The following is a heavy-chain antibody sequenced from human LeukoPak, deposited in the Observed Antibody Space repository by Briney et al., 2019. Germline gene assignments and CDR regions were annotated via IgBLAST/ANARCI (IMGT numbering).Heavy chain of an antibody. V-gene: IGHV3-23*01. CDR1: GFTFSNYV. Sequence: GGSLRLSCTASGFTFSNYVMSWVRQAPGKGLEWVSLISGNGDGTYYAASVKGRFTVSRDNSRNTLFLQMYNLGVEDTAVYSCAKGRYPGSGSYLNSHGDWGQGTLVTVSS. CDR3: AKGRYPGSGSYLNSHGD. CDR2: ISGNGDGT. D-gene: IGHD3-10*01. J-gene: IGHJ4*02.